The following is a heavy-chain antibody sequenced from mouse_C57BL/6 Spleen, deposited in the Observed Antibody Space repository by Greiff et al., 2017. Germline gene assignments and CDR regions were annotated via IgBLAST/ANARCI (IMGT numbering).Heavy chain of an antibody. J-gene: IGHJ2*01. CDR3: ARSDYYGSSLHFDY. Sequence: QVQLQQSGAELVRPGTSVKMSCKASGYTFTNYWIGWAKQRPGHGLEWIGDIYPGGGYTNYNEKFKGKATLTADKSSSTAYMQFSSLTSEDSAIYYCARSDYYGSSLHFDYWGQGTTLTVSS. CDR2: IYPGGGYT. D-gene: IGHD1-1*01. V-gene: IGHV1-63*01. CDR1: GYTFTNYW.